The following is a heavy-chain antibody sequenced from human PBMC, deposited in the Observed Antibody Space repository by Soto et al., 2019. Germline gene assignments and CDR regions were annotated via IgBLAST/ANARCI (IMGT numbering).Heavy chain of an antibody. CDR3: ARTGVVVPAAMTYYYYYGMDV. Sequence: ASVKVSCKASGYTFTSYYMHWVRQAPGQGLEWMGIINPSGGSTSYAQKLQGRVTMTTDTSTSTAYMELRSLRSDDTAVYYCARTGVVVPAAMTYYYYYGMDVWGQGTTVTVSS. V-gene: IGHV1-46*01. CDR2: INPSGGST. D-gene: IGHD2-2*01. J-gene: IGHJ6*02. CDR1: GYTFTSYY.